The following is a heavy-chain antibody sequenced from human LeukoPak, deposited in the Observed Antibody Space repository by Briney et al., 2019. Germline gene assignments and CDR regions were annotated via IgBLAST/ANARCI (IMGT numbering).Heavy chain of an antibody. CDR1: GFTFSIYW. CDR3: AKGGGGYSYGYAY. D-gene: IGHD5-18*01. CDR2: IKEDGSEE. Sequence: GGSLRLSCTASGFTFSIYWMSWVRQAPGKGLEWVPSIKEDGSEEHYVDSVKGRFTISRDNARNSVHVQMNSLRAEDTALYYCAKGGGGYSYGYAYWGQGTLVTVSS. J-gene: IGHJ4*02. V-gene: IGHV3-7*03.